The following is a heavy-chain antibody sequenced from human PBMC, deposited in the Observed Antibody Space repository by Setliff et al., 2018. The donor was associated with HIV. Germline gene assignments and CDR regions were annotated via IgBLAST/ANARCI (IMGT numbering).Heavy chain of an antibody. J-gene: IGHJ6*02. V-gene: IGHV7-4-1*02. Sequence: GASVKDSCKASGYTFTSYAVNWVRQAPGQGLEWVGWIHTNTGDPTYAQGFTGRFVFSFDTSVSTAYLQISGLKAEDTAVYYCATRGEQLYFYGMDVWGQGTTVTVSS. D-gene: IGHD1-26*01. CDR1: GYTFTSYA. CDR3: ATRGEQLYFYGMDV. CDR2: IHTNTGDP.